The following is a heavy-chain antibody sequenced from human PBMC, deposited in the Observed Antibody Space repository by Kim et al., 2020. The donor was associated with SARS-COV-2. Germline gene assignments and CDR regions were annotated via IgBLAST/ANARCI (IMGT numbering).Heavy chain of an antibody. V-gene: IGHV1-69*01. CDR3: ARNYYGSGSYGGLFDY. D-gene: IGHD3-10*01. J-gene: IGHJ4*02. Sequence: QKLQGSVTITADESTSTAYMELSSLRSEDTAVYYCARNYYGSGSYGGLFDYWGQGTLVTVSS.